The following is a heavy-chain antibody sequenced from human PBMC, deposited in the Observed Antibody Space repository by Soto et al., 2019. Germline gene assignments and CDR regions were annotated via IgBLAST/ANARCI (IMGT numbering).Heavy chain of an antibody. J-gene: IGHJ6*02. CDR2: IWYDGSNK. V-gene: IGHV3-33*01. CDR1: GFTFSSYG. CDR3: ARMGPNPIIXQRGSSSRGYYYYGMDV. Sequence: PGGSLRLSCAASGFTFSSYGMHWVRQAPGEGLEWVAVIWYDGSNKYYADSVKGRFTISRDNSKNTLYLQMNSLRAEDTAVYYCARMGPNPIIXQRGSSSRGYYYYGMDVWGQGTTVTVSS. D-gene: IGHD6-6*01.